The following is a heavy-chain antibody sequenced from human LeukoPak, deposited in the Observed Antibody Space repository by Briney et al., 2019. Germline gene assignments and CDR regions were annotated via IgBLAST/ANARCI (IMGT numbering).Heavy chain of an antibody. V-gene: IGHV1-2*02. Sequence: ASVKVSCKASGYTFTGYYMHWVRQAPGQGLEWMGWINHNSGCTNYAQKFQGRVTMTRDTSISTAYMELSRLRSDDTAVYYCARGGPGPVAYYYDSSGYYYYDYWGQGTLVTVSS. J-gene: IGHJ4*02. CDR2: INHNSGCT. CDR3: ARGGPGPVAYYYDSSGYYYYDY. CDR1: GYTFTGYY. D-gene: IGHD3-22*01.